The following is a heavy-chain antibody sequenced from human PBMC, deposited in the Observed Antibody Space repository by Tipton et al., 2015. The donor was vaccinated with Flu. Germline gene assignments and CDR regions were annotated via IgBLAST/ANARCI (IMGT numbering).Heavy chain of an antibody. V-gene: IGHV3-33*08. Sequence: SLRLSCAASGFTFSSYSMNWVRQAPGKGLEWVTVIWYDGSNKNYADSVKGRFTISRDNSKNTLYLQMDSLRDEDTALYYCARMMSGSSPDFWGQGTLVTVSS. CDR3: ARMMSGSSPDF. D-gene: IGHD6-13*01. J-gene: IGHJ4*02. CDR1: GFTFSSYS. CDR2: IWYDGSNK.